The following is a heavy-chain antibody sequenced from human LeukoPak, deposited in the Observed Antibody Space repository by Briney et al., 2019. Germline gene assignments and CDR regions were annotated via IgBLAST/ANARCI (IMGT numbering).Heavy chain of an antibody. Sequence: SVKVSCKASGGTFSSYAISWVRQAPGHGLEWMGRIIPILAITNYAQKFQGRVTITADKSTSTAYMELSSLRSEDTAVYYCARERSRSSSWYVQAFDPWGQGTLVTVSS. CDR2: IIPILAIT. V-gene: IGHV1-69*04. CDR3: ARERSRSSSWYVQAFDP. J-gene: IGHJ5*02. CDR1: GGTFSSYA. D-gene: IGHD6-13*01.